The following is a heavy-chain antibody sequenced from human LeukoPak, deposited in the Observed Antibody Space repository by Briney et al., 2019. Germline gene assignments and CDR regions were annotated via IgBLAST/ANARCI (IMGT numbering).Heavy chain of an antibody. Sequence: GESLKISCKGSGYSFTSYWIGWVRQMPGKGLEGMGIIYPGDSDTRYSPSFQGQVTISADKSISTAYLQWSSLTGSDTAMYYCARHDQAARLSDYWGQGTLVTVSS. V-gene: IGHV5-51*01. CDR3: ARHDQAARLSDY. D-gene: IGHD6-6*01. CDR1: GYSFTSYW. J-gene: IGHJ4*02. CDR2: IYPGDSDT.